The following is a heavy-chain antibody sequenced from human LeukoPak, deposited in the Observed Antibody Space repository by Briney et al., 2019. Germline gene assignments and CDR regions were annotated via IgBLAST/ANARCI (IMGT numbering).Heavy chain of an antibody. CDR2: ISAYNGNT. J-gene: IGHJ4*02. Sequence: ASVKVSCKASGYTFTSYGISWVRQAPGQGLEWMGWISAYNGNTNYAQKLQGRVTMTTDTSTITAYMELRSLRSDDTAVYYCARDVIAVAGTSYFDYWGQGTLVTVSS. V-gene: IGHV1-18*01. CDR1: GYTFTSYG. D-gene: IGHD6-19*01. CDR3: ARDVIAVAGTSYFDY.